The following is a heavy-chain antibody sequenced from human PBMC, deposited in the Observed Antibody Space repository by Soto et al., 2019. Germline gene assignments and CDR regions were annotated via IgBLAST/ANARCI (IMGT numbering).Heavy chain of an antibody. Sequence: VGSLRLSCAASGFTFSSYGMHWVRQAPGKGLEWVAVIWYDGSNKYYADSVKGRFTISRDNSKNTLYLQMNSLRAEDTAVYYCARAPISYYYDSSGYYPDYWGQGTLVTVSS. V-gene: IGHV3-33*01. D-gene: IGHD3-22*01. CDR1: GFTFSSYG. CDR2: IWYDGSNK. CDR3: ARAPISYYYDSSGYYPDY. J-gene: IGHJ4*02.